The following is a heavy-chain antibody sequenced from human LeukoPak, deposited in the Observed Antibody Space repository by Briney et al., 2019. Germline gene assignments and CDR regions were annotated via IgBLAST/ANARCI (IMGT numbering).Heavy chain of an antibody. CDR2: INPSGGST. CDR3: ARSQSSGVGGMDV. D-gene: IGHD2-15*01. J-gene: IGHJ6*02. Sequence: ASVRVSCKASGYTFTSYYMHWVRQAPGQGLEWMGIINPSGGSTSYAQKFQGRVTMTRDTSTSTVYMELSSLRSEDTAVYYCARSQSSGVGGMDVWGQGTTVTVSS. V-gene: IGHV1-46*01. CDR1: GYTFTSYY.